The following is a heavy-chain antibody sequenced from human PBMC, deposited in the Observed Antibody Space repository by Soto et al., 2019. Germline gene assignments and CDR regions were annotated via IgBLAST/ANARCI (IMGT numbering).Heavy chain of an antibody. CDR3: ARDPRGYGYGYDY. D-gene: IGHD5-18*01. CDR2: INPNSGGT. Sequence: ASVKVSCKASGYTFTGYYMHWVRQAPGQGLEWMGWINPNSGGTNYAQKFQGWVTMTRDTSISTAYMELSRLRSDDTAVYYCARDPRGYGYGYDYWGQGTLVTVSS. J-gene: IGHJ4*02. CDR1: GYTFTGYY. V-gene: IGHV1-2*04.